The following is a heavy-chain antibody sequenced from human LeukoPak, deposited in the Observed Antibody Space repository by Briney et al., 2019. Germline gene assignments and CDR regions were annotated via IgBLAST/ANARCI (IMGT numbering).Heavy chain of an antibody. D-gene: IGHD6-19*01. CDR1: GLTVSSNY. Sequence: GGSLRLSCAASGLTVSSNYMSWVRQAPGKGLEWVSVIYSGGSTYYADSVKGRFTISRDNSKNTLYLQMNSLRAEDTAVYYCARGAAVAVTFDSWGQGTLVTVSS. CDR2: IYSGGST. CDR3: ARGAAVAVTFDS. J-gene: IGHJ4*02. V-gene: IGHV3-53*01.